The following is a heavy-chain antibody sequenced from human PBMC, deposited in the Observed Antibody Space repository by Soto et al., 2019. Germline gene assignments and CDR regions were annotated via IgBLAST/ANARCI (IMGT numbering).Heavy chain of an antibody. V-gene: IGHV3-30-3*01. CDR2: LSSDSNNK. J-gene: IGHJ4*02. CDR1: GFSFSYYD. D-gene: IGHD3-9*01. Sequence: QVQLVESGGGVVQPGRSLRLSCAASGFSFSYYDMNWVRQVPGKGLEWVALLSSDSNNKYYADSVKGRFTISRDNSKNRLYLQMNSLRPEDTAVDYCANFESVGGQGTLVTVSS. CDR3: ANFESV.